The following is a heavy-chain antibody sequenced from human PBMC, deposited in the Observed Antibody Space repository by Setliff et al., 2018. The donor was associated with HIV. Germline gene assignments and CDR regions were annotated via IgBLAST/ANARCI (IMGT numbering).Heavy chain of an antibody. CDR3: ANLVIIKSYFDY. CDR2: IIPIFGSA. D-gene: IGHD3-10*01. Sequence: SVKVSCKASGGSFSSYAISWVRQAPGPGLEWMGRIIPIFGSANYAKNFQVRVTINADQSTSTAYMELRSLRSEDTAVYYCANLVIIKSYFDYWGQGTLVTVSS. V-gene: IGHV1-69*13. J-gene: IGHJ4*02. CDR1: GGSFSSYA.